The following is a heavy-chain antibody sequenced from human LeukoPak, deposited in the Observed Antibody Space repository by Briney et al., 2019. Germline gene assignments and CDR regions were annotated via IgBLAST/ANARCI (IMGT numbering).Heavy chain of an antibody. CDR3: ARDHWEGLGSSGYFAYYFDY. J-gene: IGHJ4*02. CDR1: GGSISSYY. Sequence: PSETLSLTCTVSGGSISSYYWSWIRQPAGKGLEWIGRIYTSGSTNYNPSLKSRVTMSVDTSKNQFSLKLSSVTAADTAVYYCARDHWEGLGSSGYFAYYFDYWGQGTLVTVFS. V-gene: IGHV4-4*07. D-gene: IGHD3-22*01. CDR2: IYTSGST.